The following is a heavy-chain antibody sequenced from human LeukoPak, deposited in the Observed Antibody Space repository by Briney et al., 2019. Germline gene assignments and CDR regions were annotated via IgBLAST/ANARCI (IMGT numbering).Heavy chain of an antibody. CDR1: GFTFSSYW. CDR3: AKEPGTTGWFDP. V-gene: IGHV3-74*01. CDR2: INSDGSST. Sequence: PGGSLRLSCAASGFTFSSYWMHWVRQAPGKGLVWVSRINSDGSSTSYADSVKGRFTISRDNSKNTLYLQMNSLRAEDTAVYYCAKEPGTTGWFDPWGQGTLVTVSS. J-gene: IGHJ5*02. D-gene: IGHD4-17*01.